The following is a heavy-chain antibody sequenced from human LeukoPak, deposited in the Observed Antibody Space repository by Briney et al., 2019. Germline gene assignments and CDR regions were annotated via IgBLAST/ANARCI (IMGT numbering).Heavy chain of an antibody. CDR3: ARVDCSGGSCYSGLIDY. Sequence: QPSETLSLTCNVSRGSISSGGHYWSWIRQPPGKGLEWIGYIYHSGSTYYNPSLKSRVTISVDRSKNQFSLKLSSVTAADTAVYYCARVDCSGGSCYSGLIDYWGQGALVTVSS. CDR2: IYHSGST. J-gene: IGHJ4*02. D-gene: IGHD2-15*01. V-gene: IGHV4-30-2*01. CDR1: RGSISSGGHY.